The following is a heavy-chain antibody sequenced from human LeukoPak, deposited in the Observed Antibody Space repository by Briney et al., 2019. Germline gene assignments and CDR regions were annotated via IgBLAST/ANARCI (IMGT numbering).Heavy chain of an antibody. V-gene: IGHV4-39*01. CDR1: GGSISSSSYY. Sequence: PSETLSLTCTVSGGSISSSSYYWGWIRQPPGKGLEWIGSIYYSGSTYYNPSLKSRVTISVDTSKNQFSLKLSSVTAADTAVYYCARWDPMGGYSYGSSFDYWGQGTLVTVSS. CDR3: ARWDPMGGYSYGSSFDY. CDR2: IYYSGST. J-gene: IGHJ4*02. D-gene: IGHD5-18*01.